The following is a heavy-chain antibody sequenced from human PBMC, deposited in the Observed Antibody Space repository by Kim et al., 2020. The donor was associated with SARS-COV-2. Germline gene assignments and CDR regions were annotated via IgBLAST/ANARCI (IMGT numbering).Heavy chain of an antibody. CDR2: SSGSTI. D-gene: IGHD1-26*01. Sequence: SSGSTIYYADSVKGRFTISRDNAKNSLYLQMNSLRAEDTAVYYCARDYRFWGQGTLVTVSS. J-gene: IGHJ4*02. V-gene: IGHV3-11*04. CDR3: ARDYRF.